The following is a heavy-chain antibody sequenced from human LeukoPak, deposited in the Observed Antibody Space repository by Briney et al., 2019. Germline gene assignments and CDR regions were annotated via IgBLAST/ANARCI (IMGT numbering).Heavy chain of an antibody. V-gene: IGHV4-4*07. CDR3: ARGASGYYQFDY. CDR1: GGSISPYY. D-gene: IGHD3-22*01. J-gene: IGHJ4*02. Sequence: VKPSETLSLTCAVSGGSISPYYWSWIRQPAGKGLEWIRRIYTSGSTNYNPSLKSRVTMSVDASKNQFSLKLSSVTAADTAVYYCARGASGYYQFDYWGQGTLVTVSS. CDR2: IYTSGST.